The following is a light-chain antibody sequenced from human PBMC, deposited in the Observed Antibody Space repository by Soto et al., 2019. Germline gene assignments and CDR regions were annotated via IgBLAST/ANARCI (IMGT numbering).Light chain of an antibody. CDR2: GAS. V-gene: IGKV3-15*01. CDR1: QSVSSN. Sequence: EIVMTQSPATLSVSPGERATLSCRASQSVSSNLAWYQQKPGQAPRLLIYGASTRATGIPARFSGSGSGTEFTLTISSLQSEDFGVYYCQQYNNWPPVTFGQGTKVDIK. J-gene: IGKJ1*01. CDR3: QQYNNWPPVT.